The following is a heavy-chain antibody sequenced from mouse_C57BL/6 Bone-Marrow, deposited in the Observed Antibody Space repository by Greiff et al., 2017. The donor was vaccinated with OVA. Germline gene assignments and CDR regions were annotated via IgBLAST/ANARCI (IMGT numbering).Heavy chain of an antibody. CDR2: IYPYNGVS. J-gene: IGHJ2*01. D-gene: IGHD1-1*02. Sequence: EVKLMESGPELVKPGASVKISCKASGYSFNGYYMHWVKQSHGNILDWIGYIYPYNGVSSYNQKFKGKATLTVDESSSTAYMELRSLTSEDSAVYYCAIWSYYFDYWGQGTTLTVSS. CDR1: GYSFNGYY. V-gene: IGHV1-31*01. CDR3: AIWSYYFDY.